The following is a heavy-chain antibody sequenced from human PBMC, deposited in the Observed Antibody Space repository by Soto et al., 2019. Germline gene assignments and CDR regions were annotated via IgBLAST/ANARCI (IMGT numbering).Heavy chain of an antibody. D-gene: IGHD5-12*01. CDR2: IYYSGST. V-gene: IGHV4-39*07. CDR1: GGSISSSSYY. Sequence: SETLSLTCTVSGGSISSSSYYWGWIRQPPGKGLEWIGNIYYSGSTNYNPSLKSRVTISVDTSKNQFSLKLSSVTAADTAVYYCARVSPWYSGYDSSGGWFDPWGQGTLVTVSS. CDR3: ARVSPWYSGYDSSGGWFDP. J-gene: IGHJ5*02.